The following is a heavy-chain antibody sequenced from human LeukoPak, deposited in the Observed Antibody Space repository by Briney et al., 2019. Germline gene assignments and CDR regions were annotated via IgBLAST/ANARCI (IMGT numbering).Heavy chain of an antibody. V-gene: IGHV3-7*01. CDR3: AREHYDFWSGYYYYYYMDV. J-gene: IGHJ6*03. D-gene: IGHD3-3*01. CDR1: GFTFSSYW. Sequence: PGGSLRLSCAASGFTFSSYWVSWVRQAPGKGLEWVANIKQDGSEKYYVDSVKGRFTISRDNAKNSLYLQMNSLRPEDTAVYYCAREHYDFWSGYYYYYYMDVWGKGTTVTVSS. CDR2: IKQDGSEK.